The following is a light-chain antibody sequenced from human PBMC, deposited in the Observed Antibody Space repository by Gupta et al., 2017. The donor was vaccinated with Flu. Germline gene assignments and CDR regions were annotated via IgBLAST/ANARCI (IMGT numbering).Light chain of an antibody. CDR2: DDT. CDR3: HVWDSSDNHGV. CDR1: HIGSNM. V-gene: IGLV3-21*02. J-gene: IGLJ3*02. Sequence: SFVLTLLPSVSVAPGQTARLTCGGEHIGSNMAHWYQQKPGQAPVLVVYDDTHRPSGIPERFSGSNSGNTATLTISRVEAGDEADYYCHVWDSSDNHGVFAGGTKLTVL.